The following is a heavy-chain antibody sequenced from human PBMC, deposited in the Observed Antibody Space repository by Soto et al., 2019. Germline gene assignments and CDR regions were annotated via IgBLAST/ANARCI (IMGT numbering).Heavy chain of an antibody. CDR2: IYYSGST. J-gene: IGHJ5*02. CDR3: ARHPSDFWFDP. Sequence: PSETLSLTFTVSGGSISSSSYFWGWIRQPPGKGLEWIGSIYYSGSTYYNPSLKSRVTVSVDTSKNQFSLKLSSVTAADTAVYYCARHPSDFWFDPWGQGTLVTVS. V-gene: IGHV4-39*01. CDR1: GGSISSSSYF. D-gene: IGHD2-21*02.